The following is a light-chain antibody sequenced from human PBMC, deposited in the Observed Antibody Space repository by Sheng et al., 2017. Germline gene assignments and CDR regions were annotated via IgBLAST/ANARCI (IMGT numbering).Light chain of an antibody. CDR1: QSVSSNY. V-gene: IGKV3D-20*02. Sequence: EIVLTQSPGTLSLSPGERATLSCRASQSVSSNYVAWYQQKPGQAPRLLIYDSSNRATGVPARFSGSGSGTDFTLTISSLEPEDFAVYYCQQRYEWPTFGGGTKVEI. J-gene: IGKJ4*01. CDR3: QQRYEWPT. CDR2: DSS.